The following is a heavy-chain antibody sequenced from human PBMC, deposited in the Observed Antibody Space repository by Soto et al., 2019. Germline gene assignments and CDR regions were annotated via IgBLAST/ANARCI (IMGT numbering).Heavy chain of an antibody. Sequence: QVQLVQSGAEVKKPGSSVKVSCKASGDTFSSYAISWVRQAPGQGLEWMGGIIPIFGTANYAQKFQGRVTITADESTSTADMGLSSLRSEDTAVYYCARDGSGYRSRASPMDVWGQGNTVTVSS. CDR1: GDTFSSYA. D-gene: IGHD3-22*01. CDR3: ARDGSGYRSRASPMDV. V-gene: IGHV1-69*01. CDR2: IIPIFGTA. J-gene: IGHJ6*02.